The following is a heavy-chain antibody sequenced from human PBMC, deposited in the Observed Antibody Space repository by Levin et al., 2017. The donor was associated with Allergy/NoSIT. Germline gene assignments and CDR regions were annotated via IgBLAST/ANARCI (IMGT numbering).Heavy chain of an antibody. D-gene: IGHD3-9*01. Sequence: GGSLRLSCAASGFTFSSYAMSWVRQAPGKGLEWVSAISGSGGSTYYADSVKGRFTISRDNSKNTLYLQMNSLRAEDTAVYYCAKDEYDILTGYYLYWGQGTLVTVSS. CDR1: GFTFSSYA. V-gene: IGHV3-23*01. J-gene: IGHJ4*02. CDR3: AKDEYDILTGYYLY. CDR2: ISGSGGST.